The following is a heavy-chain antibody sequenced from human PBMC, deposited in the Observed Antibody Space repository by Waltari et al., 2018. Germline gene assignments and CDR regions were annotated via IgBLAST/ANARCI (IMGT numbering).Heavy chain of an antibody. V-gene: IGHV4-59*12. J-gene: IGHJ2*01. D-gene: IGHD3-22*01. CDR1: GGSISGAY. Sequence: QMQLQESGPGLVKPSETLSLTCTVSGGSISGAYWSWIRQPPGKGLEWIGNIYYSGNTNYNPSLKSRLTISVDTSKNHFSLKLRSVTAADTAIYYCARNFNYYDRSDRIHWYLDLWGRGTLVTVSS. CDR3: ARNFNYYDRSDRIHWYLDL. CDR2: IYYSGNT.